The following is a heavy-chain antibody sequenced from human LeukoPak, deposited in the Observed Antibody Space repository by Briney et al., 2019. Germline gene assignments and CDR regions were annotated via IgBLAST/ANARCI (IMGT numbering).Heavy chain of an antibody. V-gene: IGHV1-18*01. CDR1: GYTFTSYG. CDR3: ARDRVLLWFGELLEEEDFDY. J-gene: IGHJ4*02. D-gene: IGHD3-10*01. Sequence: GASVKVSCKASGYTFTSYGISWVRQAPGQGLEWMGWISAYNGNTNYAQKLQGRVTMTTDTSTSTAYMELRSLRSDDTAVYYCARDRVLLWFGELLEEEDFDYWGQGTLVTVSS. CDR2: ISAYNGNT.